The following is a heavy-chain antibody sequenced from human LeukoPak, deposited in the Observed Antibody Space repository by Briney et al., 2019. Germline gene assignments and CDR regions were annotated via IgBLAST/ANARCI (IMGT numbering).Heavy chain of an antibody. V-gene: IGHV4-39*07. CDR3: AKKYSRWYVFFGY. CDR2: IDYSGRT. CDR1: GGSISSSSYY. D-gene: IGHD6-19*01. Sequence: PSETLSLTCTVSGGSISSSSYYWGWIRQPPGKGLEWIGSIDYSGRTYYNPSLKSRVTISVDTSKNQFSLKLNSVTAADTAVYYCAKKYSRWYVFFGYWGQGTLVTVSS. J-gene: IGHJ4*02.